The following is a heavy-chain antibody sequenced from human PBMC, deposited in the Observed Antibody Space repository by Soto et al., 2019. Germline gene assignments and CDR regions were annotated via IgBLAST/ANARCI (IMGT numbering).Heavy chain of an antibody. CDR1: GGSISSGGYS. J-gene: IGHJ5*02. Sequence: SETLSLTCAVSGGSISSGGYSWSWIRQPPGKGLEWIGYIYHSGSTNYNPSLKSRVTISVDRSKNQFSLKLSSVTAADTAVYYCARVPSPWGQGTLVTVSS. V-gene: IGHV4-30-2*01. CDR3: ARVPSP. CDR2: IYHSGST.